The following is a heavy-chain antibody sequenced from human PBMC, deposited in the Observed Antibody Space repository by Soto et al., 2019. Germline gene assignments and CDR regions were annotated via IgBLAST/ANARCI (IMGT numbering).Heavy chain of an antibody. V-gene: IGHV4-30-4*01. CDR1: TGSMTNGDYY. CDR2: IHHSGTT. D-gene: IGHD3-22*01. Sequence: SETLSLTCTVSTGSMTNGDYYWSWIRLPPGKGLEWIGNIHHSGTTYSNPSLRSRLAISVGPPNNQFSLKLRSVTAADTAVYFCARDLPTMIIDSWGQGSLVTVSS. J-gene: IGHJ5*01. CDR3: ARDLPTMIIDS.